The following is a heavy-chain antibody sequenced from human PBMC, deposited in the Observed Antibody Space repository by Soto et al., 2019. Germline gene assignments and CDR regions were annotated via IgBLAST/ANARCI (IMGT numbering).Heavy chain of an antibody. V-gene: IGHV3-11*01. Sequence: SLRLSCNVSGFTFGNYYMSWIRQAPGKGLDSISYISSRGVTIYYADSVKGRFTITRDNAKNSLFLQMDSLRAEDTAVYYCARVTASGWFVNGRDYFDHWGQGTLVTVSS. D-gene: IGHD6-19*01. CDR1: GFTFGNYY. CDR3: ARVTASGWFVNGRDYFDH. J-gene: IGHJ4*02. CDR2: ISSRGVTI.